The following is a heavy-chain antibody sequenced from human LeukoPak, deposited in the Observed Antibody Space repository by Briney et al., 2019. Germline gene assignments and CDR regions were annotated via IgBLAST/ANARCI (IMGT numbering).Heavy chain of an antibody. V-gene: IGHV1-18*01. CDR2: ISAYNGNT. CDR3: ARGNDYSDINWFDP. D-gene: IGHD4-17*01. CDR1: GGTFSSYA. J-gene: IGHJ5*02. Sequence: ASVKVSCKASGGTFSSYAISWVRQAPGQGLEWMGWISAYNGNTNYAQKLQGRVTMTRDTSTSTVYMELSSLRSEDTAVYYCARGNDYSDINWFDPWGQGTLVTVSS.